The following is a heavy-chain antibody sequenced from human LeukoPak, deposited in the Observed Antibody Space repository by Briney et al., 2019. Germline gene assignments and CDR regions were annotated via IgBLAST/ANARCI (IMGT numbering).Heavy chain of an antibody. CDR1: GFSFSTSW. J-gene: IGHJ4*02. D-gene: IGHD3-10*02. Sequence: GGSLRLSCAASGFSFSTSWMHWVRQAPGKGLVWVSRIHSDGIGTTYADSVKGRFTISRDNSKNTLDLQMNNLRAEDTAVYYCARDYYYVPDYWGQGTLVTVSS. CDR2: IHSDGIGT. V-gene: IGHV3-74*03. CDR3: ARDYYYVPDY.